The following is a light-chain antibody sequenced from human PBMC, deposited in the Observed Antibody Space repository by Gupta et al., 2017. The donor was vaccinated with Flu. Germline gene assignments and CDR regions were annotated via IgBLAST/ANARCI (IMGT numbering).Light chain of an antibody. CDR3: DEWDDRLRGSV. V-gene: IGLV1-44*01. CDR1: TSNIGRNT. CDR2: RNN. Sequence: SVLTQPPSASGTPGQRVTISCSGSTSNIGRNTVHWYQQLPGAAPKRRIERNNKRPSGVPDRCACSKSCTYASRAFRGLQSEDEAEDDCDEWDDRLRGSVCGGGTRVTVL. J-gene: IGLJ3*02.